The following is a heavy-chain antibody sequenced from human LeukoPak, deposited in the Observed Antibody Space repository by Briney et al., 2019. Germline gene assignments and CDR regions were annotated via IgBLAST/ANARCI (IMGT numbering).Heavy chain of an antibody. CDR2: INPSGGTT. V-gene: IGHV1-46*01. J-gene: IGHJ6*03. Sequence: GASVKVSCKASGYTFTSYYMHWVRQAPGQGLEWMGIINPSGGTTSYAQKFQGRVTMTRDMSTSTVYMEVSSLRSEDTAVYYCARVPEWGQLVGAYYYYYMDVWGKGTTVTVSS. CDR3: ARVPEWGQLVGAYYYYYMDV. D-gene: IGHD6-6*01. CDR1: GYTFTSYY.